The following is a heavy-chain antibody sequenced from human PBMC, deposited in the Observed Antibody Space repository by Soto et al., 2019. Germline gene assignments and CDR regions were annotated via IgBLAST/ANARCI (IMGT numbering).Heavy chain of an antibody. Sequence: SLRLSRAASGFTFSSYGMHWVRQAPGKGLEWVAVISYDGSNKYYADSVKGRFTTSRDNSKNTLYLQMNSLRAEDTAVYYCAKVYFDYWGQGTLVTVSS. J-gene: IGHJ4*02. V-gene: IGHV3-30*18. CDR1: GFTFSSYG. CDR2: ISYDGSNK. CDR3: AKVYFDY.